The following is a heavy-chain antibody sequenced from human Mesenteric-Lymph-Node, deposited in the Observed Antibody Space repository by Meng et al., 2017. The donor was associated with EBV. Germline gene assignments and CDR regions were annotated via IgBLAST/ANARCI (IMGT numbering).Heavy chain of an antibody. CDR1: GGSISTSNW. CDR3: ASQGYYDSGAWGDYFDY. V-gene: IGHV4-4*02. D-gene: IGHD3-22*01. Sequence: QVQLQESGPGLVKPSGTLSLTCAVSGGSISTSNWWSWVRQPPGKGLEWIASVHSTGSTNYNPSLMSRVTISLDTSKSQFSLTLTYVTAADTAVYYCASQGYYDSGAWGDYFDYWGQGSLVTVSS. J-gene: IGHJ4*02. CDR2: VHSTGST.